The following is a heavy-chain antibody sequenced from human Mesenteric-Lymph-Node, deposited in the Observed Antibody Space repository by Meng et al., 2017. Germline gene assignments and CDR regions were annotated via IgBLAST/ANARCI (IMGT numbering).Heavy chain of an antibody. CDR1: GFTFSSYA. Sequence: GESLKISCAASGFTFSSYAMSLVRQAPGKGLEWGSAISGSGGSTYYADSVKGRFTIPRDNSKNTLYLQVDSLSAEDTAVYYCATLGNGGNPDYWGQGTLVTVSS. D-gene: IGHD4-23*01. CDR2: ISGSGGST. V-gene: IGHV3-23*01. CDR3: ATLGNGGNPDY. J-gene: IGHJ4*02.